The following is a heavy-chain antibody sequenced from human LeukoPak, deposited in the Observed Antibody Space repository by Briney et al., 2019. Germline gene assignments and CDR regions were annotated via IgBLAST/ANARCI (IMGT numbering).Heavy chain of an antibody. D-gene: IGHD6-13*01. Sequence: GGSLRLSCEASGXTFSSFSMHWVRQAPGKGLEWVAVMSYDGSTKYHADSVKGRFTISRDNSKNTLFLQMNSLRAEDTALYYCATYSTSWTSFDYWGQGTLVTVSS. V-gene: IGHV3-30-3*01. CDR2: MSYDGSTK. CDR3: ATYSTSWTSFDY. CDR1: GXTFSSFS. J-gene: IGHJ4*02.